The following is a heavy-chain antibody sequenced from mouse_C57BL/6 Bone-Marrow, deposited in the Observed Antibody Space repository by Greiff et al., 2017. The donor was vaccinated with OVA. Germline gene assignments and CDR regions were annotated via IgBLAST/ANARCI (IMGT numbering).Heavy chain of an antibody. Sequence: VKLQQPGAELVMPGASVKLSCKASGYTFTSYWMHWVKQRPGQGLEWIGEIDPSDSYTNYNQKFKGKSTLTVDKSSSTAYMQLSSLTSEDSAVYYCAREADYYGRDYYAMDYGGQGTSVTVSS. V-gene: IGHV1-69*01. J-gene: IGHJ4*01. CDR3: AREADYYGRDYYAMDY. D-gene: IGHD1-1*01. CDR1: GYTFTSYW. CDR2: IDPSDSYT.